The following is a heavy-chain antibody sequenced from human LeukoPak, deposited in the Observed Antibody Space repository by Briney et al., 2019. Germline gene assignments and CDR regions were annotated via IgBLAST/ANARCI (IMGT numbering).Heavy chain of an antibody. V-gene: IGHV3-23*01. D-gene: IGHD5-24*01. CDR3: AKGTPRDGYNSGYFDY. Sequence: GGSLRLSCTASGFTFSSYAMSWVRQAPGKGLEWVSIIGDNGDYTYYADSVKGRFTISRDNSKNTLYLQMNSLRAEDTAVYYCAKGTPRDGYNSGYFDYWGQGTLVTVSS. CDR1: GFTFSSYA. J-gene: IGHJ4*02. CDR2: IGDNGDYT.